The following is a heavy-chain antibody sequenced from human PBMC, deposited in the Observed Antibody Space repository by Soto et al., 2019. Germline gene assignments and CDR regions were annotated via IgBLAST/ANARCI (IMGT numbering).Heavy chain of an antibody. CDR2: FIAIRGTP. CDR3: ARGAMANVDY. V-gene: IGHV1-69*01. J-gene: IGHJ4*02. CDR1: GGTFGSHG. D-gene: IGHD5-18*01. Sequence: QGQLVQSGAEVKKPGSSVKVSCKASGGTFGSHGIAWVRQAPGQGLEWMGGFIAIRGTPTYAKKVQGRATITADESLTSSYLELRSLRAEDTGVYYCARGAMANVDYWGQGTVVTGSS.